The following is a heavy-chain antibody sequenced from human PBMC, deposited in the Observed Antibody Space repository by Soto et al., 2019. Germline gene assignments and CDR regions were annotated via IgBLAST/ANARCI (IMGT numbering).Heavy chain of an antibody. CDR3: ARDQEAGSFFPYFYVMDV. CDR2: ISRSGSTI. V-gene: IGHV3-48*03. Sequence: EVQLVESGGGLVQPGGSLRLSCATSGFTFSSYEMNWVRQAPGKGLEWVSYISRSGSTIYYADSVKGRFTISRDNAKNSLYLQMDSLRAEDTAVYYCARDQEAGSFFPYFYVMDVWGQGTTVTVSS. J-gene: IGHJ6*02. D-gene: IGHD6-13*01. CDR1: GFTFSSYE.